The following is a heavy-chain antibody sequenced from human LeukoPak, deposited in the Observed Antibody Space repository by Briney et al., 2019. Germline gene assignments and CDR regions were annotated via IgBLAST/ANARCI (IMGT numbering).Heavy chain of an antibody. V-gene: IGHV4-59*08. D-gene: IGHD2-2*01. CDR3: ARHLVPRYFDY. Sequence: PSETLSLTCTVSGGSISSYYWSWIRQPPGKGLEWIGYIYYSGSTNYNPSLKSRVTISVDTSKNQFSLKLSSVTAADTAVYYCARHLVPRYFDYWGQGALVTVSS. CDR1: GGSISSYY. CDR2: IYYSGST. J-gene: IGHJ4*02.